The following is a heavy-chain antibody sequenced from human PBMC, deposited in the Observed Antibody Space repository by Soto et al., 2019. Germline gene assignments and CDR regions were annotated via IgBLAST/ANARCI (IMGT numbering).Heavy chain of an antibody. V-gene: IGHV3-23*01. J-gene: IGHJ4*02. CDR3: AKVLYGVVTYFDS. D-gene: IGHD3-3*01. Sequence: VQLLESGGGLVQPGGSLRLSCASSGFTFSSYGMTWVRRPPGKGLEWVSALSGSGAATYYADSVQGRFTISRDNSNNTLYLQMNSLRAEDTAVYSCAKVLYGVVTYFDSWGQGTLVTVSS. CDR1: GFTFSSYG. CDR2: LSGSGAAT.